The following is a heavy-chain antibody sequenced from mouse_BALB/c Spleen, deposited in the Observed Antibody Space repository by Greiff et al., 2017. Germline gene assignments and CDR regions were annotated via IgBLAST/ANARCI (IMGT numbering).Heavy chain of an antibody. J-gene: IGHJ2*01. Sequence: QVQLQQPGAELVQPGASVKLSCKASGYTFTSYWMHWVKQRPGQGLEWIGYIDPADSYTNYNQKFKGKATLAVDKSSSTAYMQLSSLTSEDPAVYYCPAQLGLMGDYWGQGTTLTVSS. V-gene: IGHV1-69*02. CDR1: GYTFTSYW. CDR2: IDPADSYT. CDR3: PAQLGLMGDY. D-gene: IGHD3-1*01.